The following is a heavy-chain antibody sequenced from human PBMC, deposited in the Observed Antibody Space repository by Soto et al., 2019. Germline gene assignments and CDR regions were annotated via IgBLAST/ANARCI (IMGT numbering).Heavy chain of an antibody. Sequence: GGSLRLSCTASGFTFGDYAMSWFRQAPGKGLEWVGFIRSKAYGGTTEYAASVKGRFTISRDDSKSIAYLQMNSLKTEDTAVYYCTRDHGGISSAGHPYYHYHMYVRAQGTTVTVSS. J-gene: IGHJ6*03. CDR1: GFTFGDYA. V-gene: IGHV3-49*03. CDR2: IRSKAYGGTT. D-gene: IGHD6-13*01. CDR3: TRDHGGISSAGHPYYHYHMYV.